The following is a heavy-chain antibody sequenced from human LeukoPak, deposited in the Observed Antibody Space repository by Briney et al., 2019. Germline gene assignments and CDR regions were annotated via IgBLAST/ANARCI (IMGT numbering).Heavy chain of an antibody. Sequence: SETLSLTCSVSGGSISSSSHYWDWLRQPPGEGLEWIGSIYYSGSTYYNPSLKSRVTISVDTSKNQFSLKLISVTAADTAVYYCARAGVLLWFGELSQYFDYWGQGTLVTVSS. D-gene: IGHD3-10*01. J-gene: IGHJ4*02. CDR2: IYYSGST. V-gene: IGHV4-39*07. CDR3: ARAGVLLWFGELSQYFDY. CDR1: GGSISSSSHY.